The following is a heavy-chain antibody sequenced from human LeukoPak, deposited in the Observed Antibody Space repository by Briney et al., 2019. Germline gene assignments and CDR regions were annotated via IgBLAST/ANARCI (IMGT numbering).Heavy chain of an antibody. Sequence: GGSLRLSCVASGFTFTTYWMHWVRQAPGKGLVWVSRINGDGSNSNYADSVKGRFTISRDNTRNTLYLQMNGLRAEDTALYYCARTSPTSHFDFWGQGTLVTVSS. V-gene: IGHV3-74*01. CDR3: ARTSPTSHFDF. CDR1: GFTFTTYW. D-gene: IGHD3-16*01. J-gene: IGHJ4*02. CDR2: INGDGSNS.